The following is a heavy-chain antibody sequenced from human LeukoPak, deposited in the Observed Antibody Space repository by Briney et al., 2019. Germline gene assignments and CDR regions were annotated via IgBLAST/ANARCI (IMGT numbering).Heavy chain of an antibody. D-gene: IGHD3-22*01. Sequence: SVTVSCKPSVGTFSIYAIIWVRQAPGQGLEWMGGIIPIFGTANYAQKFQGRVTITADESTSTAYMELSSLRSEDTAVYYCAPMDSSGYSDYWGQGTLVTVSS. CDR3: APMDSSGYSDY. J-gene: IGHJ4*02. CDR1: VGTFSIYA. V-gene: IGHV1-69*13. CDR2: IIPIFGTA.